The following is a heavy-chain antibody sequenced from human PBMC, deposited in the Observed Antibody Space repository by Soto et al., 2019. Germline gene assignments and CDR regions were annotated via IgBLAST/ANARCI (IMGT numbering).Heavy chain of an antibody. V-gene: IGHV3-11*06. J-gene: IGHJ4*02. CDR3: ARSGDNYNRLDY. CDR1: GFPFGDYY. Sequence: PGGSLRLSCEGSGFPFGDYYISWIRQAPGKGLEWISYSSNSGTFSRYADSVKGRFSISRDNTKNLLYLQMNSLRAEDTAVYYCARSGDNYNRLDYWGQGTPVTVSS. D-gene: IGHD1-1*01. CDR2: SSNSGTFS.